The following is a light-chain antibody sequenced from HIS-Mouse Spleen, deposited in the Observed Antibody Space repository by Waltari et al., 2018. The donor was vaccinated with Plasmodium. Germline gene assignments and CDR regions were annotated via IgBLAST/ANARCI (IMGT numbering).Light chain of an antibody. CDR3: QQSYSTLMYT. V-gene: IGKV1-39*01. CDR1: QSISGY. CDR2: AAS. Sequence: DIQMTQSPSSLSASVGDRVTITCRASQSISGYFNWYQQKPGKATKLLIYAASSLQSGVPSRFSVSGSGTDFTLTISRLQPEDFATYYCQQSYSTLMYTFGQGTKLEIK. J-gene: IGKJ2*01.